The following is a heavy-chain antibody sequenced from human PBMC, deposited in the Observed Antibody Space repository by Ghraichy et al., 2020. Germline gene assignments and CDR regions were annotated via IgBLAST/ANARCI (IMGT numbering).Heavy chain of an antibody. D-gene: IGHD6-19*01. Sequence: SVKVSCKASGGTFSSYAISWVRQAPGQGLEWMGGIIPIFGTANYAQKFQGRVTITADESTSTAYMELSSLRSEDTAVYYCARDPHEDIAVAHDAFDIWGQGTMVTVSS. CDR2: IIPIFGTA. J-gene: IGHJ3*02. V-gene: IGHV1-69*13. CDR3: ARDPHEDIAVAHDAFDI. CDR1: GGTFSSYA.